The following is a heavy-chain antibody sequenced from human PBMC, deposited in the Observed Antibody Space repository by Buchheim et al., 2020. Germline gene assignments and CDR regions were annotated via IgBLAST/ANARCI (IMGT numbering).Heavy chain of an antibody. CDR1: GFTFSSXA. CDR3: AKLGYGYDFDY. D-gene: IGHD5-18*01. J-gene: IGHJ4*02. V-gene: IGHV3-23*01. CDR2: ISGSGGST. Sequence: EVQLLESGGGLVQPGGSLRLSCAASGFTFSSXAMSWVRQAPGKGLEWVSAISGSGGSTYYADSVKGRFXISRDYSTTTMCLQMNSLRAEDTAVYYCAKLGYGYDFDYWGQGTL.